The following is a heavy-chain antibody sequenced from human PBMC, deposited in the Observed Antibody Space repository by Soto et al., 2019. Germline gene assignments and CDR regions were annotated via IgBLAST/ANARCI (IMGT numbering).Heavy chain of an antibody. Sequence: EVQLLESGGGLVQPGGSLRLSCAASGFTFSSYAMSWVRQAPGKGLEWVSAISGSGGSTYYTDSVKGRFTISRDNSKNTLYLHMNSLRAEDTAVYYCASPAKYCSGGSCYSGYFDYWGQGTLVTVSS. J-gene: IGHJ4*02. D-gene: IGHD2-15*01. CDR1: GFTFSSYA. CDR3: ASPAKYCSGGSCYSGYFDY. V-gene: IGHV3-23*01. CDR2: ISGSGGST.